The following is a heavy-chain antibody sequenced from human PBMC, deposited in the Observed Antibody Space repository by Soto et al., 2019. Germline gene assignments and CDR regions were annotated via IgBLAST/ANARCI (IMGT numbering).Heavy chain of an antibody. D-gene: IGHD6-13*01. J-gene: IGHJ4*02. CDR1: GYTFTSYY. Sequence: GASGKVSCKASGYTFTSYYMHWVRQAPGQGLEWMGIINPSGGSTSYAQKFQGRVTMTRDTSTSTVYMELSSLRSEDTAVYYCARERTSIAAADYWGQGTLVTVSS. CDR2: INPSGGST. CDR3: ARERTSIAAADY. V-gene: IGHV1-46*01.